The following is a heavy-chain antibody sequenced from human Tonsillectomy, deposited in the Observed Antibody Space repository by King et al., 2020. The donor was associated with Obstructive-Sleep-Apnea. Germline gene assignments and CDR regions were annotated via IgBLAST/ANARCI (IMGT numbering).Heavy chain of an antibody. CDR2: FYTSGST. Sequence: QLQESGPGLVEPSETLSLTCTVSGASVNSFYWSWIRQPAGEGLEWVGSFYTSGSTGENPSLKSRVTMSVDTSKNQFSLKLTSVTSADTAVYYCARVGETIYYYYGMDVWGQGTTVTVSS. D-gene: IGHD1-7*01. CDR3: ARVGETIYYYYGMDV. V-gene: IGHV4-4*07. CDR1: GASVNSFY. J-gene: IGHJ6*02.